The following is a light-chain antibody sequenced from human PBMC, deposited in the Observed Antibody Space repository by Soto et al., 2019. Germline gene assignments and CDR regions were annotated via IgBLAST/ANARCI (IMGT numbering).Light chain of an antibody. CDR2: GAS. CDR1: QSVSSN. CDR3: QQYNNWPYT. V-gene: IGKV3-15*01. J-gene: IGKJ2*01. Sequence: EIVMTQSPATLSVSPGERATLSCRASQSVSSNLAGDQQKPGQAPRPLIYGASTRATGIPARFSGSGSGTEFTLTISSLQSEDVAVYYCQQYNNWPYTFGQGTKLEIK.